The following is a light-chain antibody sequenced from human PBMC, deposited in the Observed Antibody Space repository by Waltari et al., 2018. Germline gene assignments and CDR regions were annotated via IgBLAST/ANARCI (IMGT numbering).Light chain of an antibody. CDR3: EQYYSRPWT. CDR2: VAS. CDR1: QDISNH. V-gene: IGKV1-27*01. Sequence: DIQMTQSPSSLSASVGDRVTLTCRASQDISNHLAWYQQKPGKVPKLLIYVASTLQSGVPSRFSGSGSGTDFTLTISSLQADDVAVYYCEQYYSRPWTFGQGTRVE. J-gene: IGKJ1*01.